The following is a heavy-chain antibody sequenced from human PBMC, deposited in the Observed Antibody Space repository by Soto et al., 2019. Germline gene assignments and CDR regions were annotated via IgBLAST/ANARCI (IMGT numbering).Heavy chain of an antibody. Sequence: SESLSLTCIVSGASISSRSSYWGWIRQPPGKGLEWVGTFYSGSTYNNPSLKSRVTISVDTSKNQFSLKLSSVAAEDTAIYYYAITRGIAVGGSFDHWGQGTMVTVSS. CDR1: GASISSRSSY. CDR2: FYSGST. V-gene: IGHV4-39*01. CDR3: AITRGIAVGGSFDH. D-gene: IGHD6-13*01. J-gene: IGHJ5*02.